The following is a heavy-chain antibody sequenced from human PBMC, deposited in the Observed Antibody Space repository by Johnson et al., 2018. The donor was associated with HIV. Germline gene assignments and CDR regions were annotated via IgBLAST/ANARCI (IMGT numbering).Heavy chain of an antibody. CDR1: GFTFDDYD. Sequence: VQLVESGGDVVRPGGSLRLSCAASGFTFDDYDMTWVRQPPGKGLEWVSGINWNGGSTGYAESVKGRFTISRDNAKKSLCLEMNSLRAEETAFYYCARAPRADAFDIWGQGTMVTVSS. V-gene: IGHV3-20*04. CDR3: ARAPRADAFDI. J-gene: IGHJ3*02. CDR2: INWNGGST.